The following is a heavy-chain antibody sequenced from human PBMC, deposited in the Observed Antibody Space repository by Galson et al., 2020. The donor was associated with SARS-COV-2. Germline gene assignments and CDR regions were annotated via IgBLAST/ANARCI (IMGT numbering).Heavy chain of an antibody. D-gene: IGHD4-17*01. CDR2: IWYVGSNK. CDR3: VKYTSTVTTLFYALDI. Sequence: GGSLRPSCAASGFTFSSHGMHWVRQAPGKGLEWVAVIWYVGSNKYYADSVKGRFTNSRDNSKNTRYLQMNSLGAEDTAVYYCVKYTSTVTTLFYALDIWCQGTMVTVSS. CDR1: GFTFSSHG. V-gene: IGHV3-33*06. J-gene: IGHJ3*02.